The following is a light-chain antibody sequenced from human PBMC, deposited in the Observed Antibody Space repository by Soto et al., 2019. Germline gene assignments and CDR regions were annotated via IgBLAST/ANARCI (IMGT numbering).Light chain of an antibody. V-gene: IGKV1-5*01. CDR1: QGISSY. Sequence: DIQITQSPSSRSASVGDRVTITCRASQGISSYLNWYQQKPGKAPKLLIYDASSLESGVPSRFSGSGSGTEFTLTISSLQPDDVATYYCQQYNSYGTVGQG. CDR2: DAS. CDR3: QQYNSYGT. J-gene: IGKJ1*01.